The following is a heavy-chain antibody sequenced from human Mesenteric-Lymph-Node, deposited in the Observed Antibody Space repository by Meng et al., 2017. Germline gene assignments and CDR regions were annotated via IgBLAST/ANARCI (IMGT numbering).Heavy chain of an antibody. CDR2: ISGSGGST. CDR1: GFTFSSYA. Sequence: GESLKISCAASGFTFSSYAMSWVRQAPGKGLEWVSAISGSGGSTYYADSVKGRFTISRDNSKNTLYLQMNSLRAEDTAVYYCARDRGRNWFDPWGQGTLVTVSS. D-gene: IGHD6-25*01. J-gene: IGHJ5*02. V-gene: IGHV3-23*01. CDR3: ARDRGRNWFDP.